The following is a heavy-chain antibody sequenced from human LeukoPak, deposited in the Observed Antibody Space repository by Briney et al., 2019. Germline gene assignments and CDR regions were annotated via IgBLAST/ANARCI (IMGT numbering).Heavy chain of an antibody. J-gene: IGHJ3*02. Sequence: GGSLRLSCAASGFTFSSYGMNWVRQAPGKGLEWVAFIRYDGSNKYYADSVKGRYTISRDNSKNTLYLQMNSLRAEDTAVYYCARTSYDAFDIWGQGTMVTVSS. CDR3: ARTSYDAFDI. V-gene: IGHV3-30*02. CDR1: GFTFSSYG. D-gene: IGHD1/OR15-1a*01. CDR2: IRYDGSNK.